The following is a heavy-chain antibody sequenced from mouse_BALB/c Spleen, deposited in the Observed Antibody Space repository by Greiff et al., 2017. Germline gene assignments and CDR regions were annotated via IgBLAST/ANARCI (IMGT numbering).Heavy chain of an antibody. CDR2: INSNGGST. CDR1: GFTFSSYG. V-gene: IGHV5-6-3*01. Sequence: EVHLVESGGGLVQPGGSLKLSCAASGFTFSSYGMSWVRQTPDKRLELVATINSNGGSTYYPDSVKGRFTISRDNAKNTLYLQMSSLKSEDTAMYYCARDGIWYGNYAMDYWGQGTSVTVSS. J-gene: IGHJ4*01. D-gene: IGHD2-10*02. CDR3: ARDGIWYGNYAMDY.